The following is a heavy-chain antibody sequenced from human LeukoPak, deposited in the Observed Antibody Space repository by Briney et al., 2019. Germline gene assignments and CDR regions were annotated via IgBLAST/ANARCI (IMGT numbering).Heavy chain of an antibody. D-gene: IGHD1-26*01. J-gene: IGHJ4*02. CDR3: ASGSYFDY. CDR2: IKQDGSEK. Sequence: PGGSLRLSRAASGFTFSSSWMSWARQAPGKGLECVANIKQDGSEKYYVDSVKGRFTISRDNAKNSLYLQMNSLRAEDTAVYYCASGSYFDYWGQGTLVTVSS. V-gene: IGHV3-7*01. CDR1: GFTFSSSW.